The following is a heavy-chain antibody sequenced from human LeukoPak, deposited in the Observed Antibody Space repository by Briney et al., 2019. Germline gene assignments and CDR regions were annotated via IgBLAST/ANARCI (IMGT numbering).Heavy chain of an antibody. V-gene: IGHV1-18*01. CDR3: ARLGRDGYILDY. Sequence: GASVKDSCKASGYTFTSNGNSWMRQAHGQGHEWMGWISAYYSKTNYEQKFQGRVTMTTNTSASKDYMQLRSLRTDDTAVYYCARLGRDGYILDYWGQGTLVTVSS. CDR2: ISAYYSKT. J-gene: IGHJ4*02. CDR1: GYTFTSNG. D-gene: IGHD5-24*01.